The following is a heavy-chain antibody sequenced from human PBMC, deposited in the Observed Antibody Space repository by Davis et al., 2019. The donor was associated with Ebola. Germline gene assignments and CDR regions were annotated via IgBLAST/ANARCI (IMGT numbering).Heavy chain of an antibody. Sequence: GESLKISCPASEFTFSTYAMHWVRQAPGKGLEWVAVISSDGSDKYYVDSVKGRFTISRDNSKNTLYLQMNSLRTEDTAVYFCTRALSDYYAMDVWGQGTTVTVSS. J-gene: IGHJ6*02. D-gene: IGHD5/OR15-5a*01. V-gene: IGHV3-30*14. CDR3: TRALSDYYAMDV. CDR1: EFTFSTYA. CDR2: ISSDGSDK.